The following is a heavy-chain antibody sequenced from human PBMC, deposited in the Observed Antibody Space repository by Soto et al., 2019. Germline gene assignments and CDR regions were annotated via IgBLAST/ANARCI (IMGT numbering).Heavy chain of an antibody. D-gene: IGHD3-10*01. CDR2: ISGSGGST. J-gene: IGHJ5*02. CDR1: GFTFSSYA. V-gene: IGHV3-23*01. Sequence: GGSLRLSCAASGFTFSSYAMSWVRQAPGKGLEWVSAISGSGGSTYYADSVKGRFTISRDNSKNTLYLQMNSLRAEDTAVYYCAKDYGGITMVREPYKGFDPWGQGTLVTVSS. CDR3: AKDYGGITMVREPYKGFDP.